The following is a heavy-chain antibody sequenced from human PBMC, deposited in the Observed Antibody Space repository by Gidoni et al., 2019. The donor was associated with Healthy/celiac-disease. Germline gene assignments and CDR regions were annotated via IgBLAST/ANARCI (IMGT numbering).Heavy chain of an antibody. CDR1: GYTLTEFP. CDR3: ETPPRGIAAAGPGYFQH. J-gene: IGHJ1*01. V-gene: IGHV1-24*01. Sequence: QVQLVQSGAEVKKPGASVKVSCTVSGYTLTEFPMHWVRQAPGKGLEWMGGVDPEDGETIYAQKFQGRVTMTEDTSTDTAYMELSSLRSEDTAVYYCETPPRGIAAAGPGYFQHWGQGTLVTVSS. D-gene: IGHD6-13*01. CDR2: VDPEDGET.